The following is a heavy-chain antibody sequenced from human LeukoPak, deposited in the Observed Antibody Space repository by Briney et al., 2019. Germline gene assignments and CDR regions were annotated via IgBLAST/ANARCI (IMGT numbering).Heavy chain of an antibody. CDR3: ARENSGSYREFDY. CDR1: GGSISSYY. J-gene: IGHJ4*02. Sequence: SETLSLTCTVSGGSISSYYWSWIRQPAGKGLEWIGRIYTSGSTNYNASLKSRVSMLVDTSKNQFSLKLGSVTAADTAVFYCARENSGSYREFDYWGQGTLVTVSS. D-gene: IGHD1-26*01. V-gene: IGHV4-4*07. CDR2: IYTSGST.